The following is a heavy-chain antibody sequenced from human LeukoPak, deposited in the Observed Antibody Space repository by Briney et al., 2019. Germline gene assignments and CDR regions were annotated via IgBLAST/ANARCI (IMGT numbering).Heavy chain of an antibody. CDR2: IHFDGSNE. CDR1: GFIFRSYG. V-gene: IGHV3-30*02. J-gene: IGHJ5*02. CDR3: AKDGIMHSNGPPEFDP. Sequence: PGGILRLSCVASGFIFRSYGIHWVRQAPGKGLEWVTFIHFDGSNEYYADFVKGRFTISRDNSKNTVYLQMNSLRAEDTAVYYYAKDGIMHSNGPPEFDPWGQGTLVSVSS. D-gene: IGHD3-16*01.